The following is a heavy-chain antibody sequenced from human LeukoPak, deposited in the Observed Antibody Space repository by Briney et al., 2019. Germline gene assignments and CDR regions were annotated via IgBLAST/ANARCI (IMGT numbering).Heavy chain of an antibody. CDR3: AKDDDHGESDYFDY. CDR1: GFTFSSYS. CDR2: ISGSGGST. V-gene: IGHV3-23*01. J-gene: IGHJ4*02. D-gene: IGHD4-17*01. Sequence: SGGSLRLSCAASGFTFSSYSMNWVRQAPGKGLEWVSAISGSGGSTYYADSVKGRFTISRDNSRNTLYVQMNSLRAEDTAVYYCAKDDDHGESDYFDYWGQGTLVTVSS.